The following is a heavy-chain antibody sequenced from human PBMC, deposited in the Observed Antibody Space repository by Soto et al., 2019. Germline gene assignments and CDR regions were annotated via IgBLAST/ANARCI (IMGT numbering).Heavy chain of an antibody. Sequence: QVQLQESGPGLVKPSQNLSLTCTVSGDSISSGGYYWSWIRQSPGKGLEWIAYISYSWTTYYNPSLKSRLSISADTCKNQFSLYLKSVTVADTAVYYCGTVRASWYIDYWGQGTLVTVSS. J-gene: IGHJ4*02. V-gene: IGHV4-31*03. CDR3: GTVRASWYIDY. CDR2: ISYSWTT. CDR1: GDSISSGGYY. D-gene: IGHD2-2*01.